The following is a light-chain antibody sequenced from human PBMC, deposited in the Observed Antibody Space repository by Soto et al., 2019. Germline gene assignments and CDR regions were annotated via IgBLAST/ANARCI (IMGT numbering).Light chain of an antibody. V-gene: IGLV2-14*03. Sequence: QSALXXPXSVSGSPGQSITISCTGTSSDVGAYNFVSWHQQHPGKAPKLMIYNVYDRPSGISYRFSGSKSGNTASLTISGLQGEDEADYYCSAYTVSRTYVFGTGTKVTVL. J-gene: IGLJ1*01. CDR3: SAYTVSRTYV. CDR1: SSDVGAYNF. CDR2: NVY.